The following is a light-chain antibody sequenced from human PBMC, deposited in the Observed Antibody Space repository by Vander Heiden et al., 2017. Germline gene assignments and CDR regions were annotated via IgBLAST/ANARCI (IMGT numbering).Light chain of an antibody. CDR2: GAS. CDR1: QSVSSSY. Sequence: EIVLTQSPGTLSLSPGERATLSCRASQSVSSSYLAWYQQKPGQAPRLLIYGASSRATGIPDRFSGSGSGTDFTLTISRLEPEDFAVYYCQQYGSSPFTFGHGTKVDIQ. V-gene: IGKV3-20*01. J-gene: IGKJ3*01. CDR3: QQYGSSPFT.